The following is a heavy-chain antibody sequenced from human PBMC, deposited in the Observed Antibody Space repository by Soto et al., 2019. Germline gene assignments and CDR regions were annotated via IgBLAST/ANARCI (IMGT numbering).Heavy chain of an antibody. CDR1: GGSIRTSSYY. CDR3: ASTVSSYYNFWSGYYTGPPFDH. Sequence: SETLSLTCSVSGGSIRTSSYYWGWVRQPPGKGLEWIGSVFHSGSTFYSPSLKSRVAISVDKSKNQFSLRLISLTAADTAVFYCASTVSSYYNFWSGYYTGPPFDHWGQGILVTVSS. V-gene: IGHV4-39*01. CDR2: VFHSGST. J-gene: IGHJ4*02. D-gene: IGHD3-3*01.